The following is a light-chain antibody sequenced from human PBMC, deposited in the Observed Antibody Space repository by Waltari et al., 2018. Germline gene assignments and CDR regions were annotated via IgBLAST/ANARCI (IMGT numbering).Light chain of an antibody. Sequence: YDLTQPLSVSVALGQTARITCGGNNIGSKNVNWYQQKSGQAPGLVIYKDSSRPSGIPERFSGSNSGNTATLSISRVQAEDESDFYCQVWDGATVFGGGTKLTVL. CDR2: KDS. CDR3: QVWDGATV. J-gene: IGLJ3*02. V-gene: IGLV3-9*01. CDR1: NIGSKN.